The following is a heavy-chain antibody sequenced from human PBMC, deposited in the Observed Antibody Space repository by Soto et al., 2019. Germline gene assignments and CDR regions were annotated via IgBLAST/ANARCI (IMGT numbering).Heavy chain of an antibody. CDR1: GFTFSSYG. J-gene: IGHJ4*02. CDR3: ANLGGGYCTSTDCPDY. Sequence: QVQLVESGGGVVQPGRSLRLSCAASGFTFSSYGMHWVRQAPGKGLEWVAVISYDDRNKYYADSVKGRFTIPRDNSKNALYLQMNSLRAEDTAVYYCANLGGGYCTSTDCPDYWGQGTLVTVSS. D-gene: IGHD2-2*01. CDR2: ISYDDRNK. V-gene: IGHV3-30*18.